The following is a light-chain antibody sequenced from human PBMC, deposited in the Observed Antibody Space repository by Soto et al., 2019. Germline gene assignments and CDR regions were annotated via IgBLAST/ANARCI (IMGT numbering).Light chain of an antibody. CDR2: GSS. CDR3: QQYGSSPPYT. J-gene: IGKJ2*01. Sequence: EVVLTQSPGTLSLSPGERATLSCRASQSVSNNYFAWYQQKPGQAHRLLIFGSSDRATGTPDRFSGSGSGTDFTLTISRLEPEDFAVYYCQQYGSSPPYTFGQGTKLEIK. CDR1: QSVSNNY. V-gene: IGKV3-20*01.